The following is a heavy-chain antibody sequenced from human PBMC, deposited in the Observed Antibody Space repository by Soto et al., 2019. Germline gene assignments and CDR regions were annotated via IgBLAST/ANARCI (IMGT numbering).Heavy chain of an antibody. CDR1: GGTFSSYA. CDR3: ARAGGYSGYDYYYGMDV. J-gene: IGHJ6*02. CDR2: IITIFGTA. Sequence: QVQLVQSGAEVKKPGSSVKVSCKASGGTFSSYAISWVRQAPGQWLEWMGGIITIFGTANYAQKFQGRVTITADESTSTAYMELSSLRSEDTAVYYCARAGGYSGYDYYYGMDVWGQGTTVTVSS. D-gene: IGHD5-12*01. V-gene: IGHV1-69*01.